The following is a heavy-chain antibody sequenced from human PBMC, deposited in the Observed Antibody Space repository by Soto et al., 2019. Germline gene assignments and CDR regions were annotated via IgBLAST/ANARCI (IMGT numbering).Heavy chain of an antibody. CDR3: ARDLFIAAADYHYYGMDV. CDR1: GGTFSSYA. J-gene: IGHJ6*02. Sequence: SVKVSCKASGGTFSSYAISWVRQAPGQGLEWMGGIIPIFGTANYAQKFQGRVTITADESTSTAYMELSSLRSEDTAVYYCARDLFIAAADYHYYGMDVWGQGTTVTVSS. V-gene: IGHV1-69*13. D-gene: IGHD6-13*01. CDR2: IIPIFGTA.